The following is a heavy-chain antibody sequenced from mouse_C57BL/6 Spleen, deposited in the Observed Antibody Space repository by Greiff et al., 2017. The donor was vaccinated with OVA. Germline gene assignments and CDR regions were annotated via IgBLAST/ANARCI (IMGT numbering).Heavy chain of an antibody. V-gene: IGHV1-80*01. CDR1: GYAFSSYW. D-gene: IGHD2-10*01. J-gene: IGHJ4*01. CDR2: IYPGDGDT. Sequence: QVQLQQSGAELVKPGASVKISCKASGYAFSSYWMNWVKQRPGKGLEWIGQIYPGDGDTNYNGKFKGKATLTADKSSSTAYMQLSSLTSEDSAVYFCARAYYGNDYYAMDYWGQGTSVTVSS. CDR3: ARAYYGNDYYAMDY.